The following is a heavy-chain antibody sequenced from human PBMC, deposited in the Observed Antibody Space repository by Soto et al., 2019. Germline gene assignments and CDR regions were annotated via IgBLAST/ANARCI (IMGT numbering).Heavy chain of an antibody. CDR2: IYHSGST. Sequence: SETLSLTCAVSGGSISSGGYSWSWIRQPPGKGLEWIAYIYHSGSTYYNPSLKSRVTMPVDRSRNQFSLKLSSVTAADTAVYYCARVDTAMGYYFDYWGQGTLVTVSS. D-gene: IGHD5-18*01. CDR1: GGSISSGGYS. V-gene: IGHV4-30-2*01. J-gene: IGHJ4*02. CDR3: ARVDTAMGYYFDY.